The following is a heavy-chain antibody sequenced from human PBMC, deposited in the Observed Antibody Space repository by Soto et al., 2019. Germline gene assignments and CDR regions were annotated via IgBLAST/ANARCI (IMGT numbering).Heavy chain of an antibody. Sequence: QVQLQESGPGLVKPSETLSLTCTVSGGSISSYYWSWIRQPPGKGLEWIGYIYYSGSTNYNPSLKVPVTISVDTSKYQFSLKLSCVTAAVTAVYSCARAWGRVFDYWGQGTLVTVSS. D-gene: IGHD3-16*01. V-gene: IGHV4-59*01. CDR3: ARAWGRVFDY. CDR1: GGSISSYY. CDR2: IYYSGST. J-gene: IGHJ4*02.